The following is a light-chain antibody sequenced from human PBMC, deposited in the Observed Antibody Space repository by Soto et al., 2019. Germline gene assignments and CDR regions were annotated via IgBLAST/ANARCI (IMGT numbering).Light chain of an antibody. CDR1: QRISDN. Sequence: EIVLTQSPATLSLSPGEEATLSCKTSQRISDNLAWYQQKRGQPPRLLIYDASKRATGIPARFSGRGSGTDFTLTISSLEPEDFAVYYCQQGSNWPPLTFGGGTKVEIK. CDR2: DAS. J-gene: IGKJ4*01. CDR3: QQGSNWPPLT. V-gene: IGKV3-11*01.